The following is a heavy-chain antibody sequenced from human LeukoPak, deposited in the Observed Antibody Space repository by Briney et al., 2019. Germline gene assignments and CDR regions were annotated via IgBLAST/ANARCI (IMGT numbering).Heavy chain of an antibody. D-gene: IGHD2-15*01. V-gene: IGHV1-2*02. J-gene: IGHJ3*02. Sequence: GASVKVSCKTSGYTFITYYMHWVRQAPGQGLEWMGWIYPNSGGTNYAQKLQGRVTMTRDTSISTAYMELSRLRSDDTAVYYCAGDRVVVVAADRYDAFDIWGQGTMVTVSS. CDR3: AGDRVVVVAADRYDAFDI. CDR2: IYPNSGGT. CDR1: GYTFITYY.